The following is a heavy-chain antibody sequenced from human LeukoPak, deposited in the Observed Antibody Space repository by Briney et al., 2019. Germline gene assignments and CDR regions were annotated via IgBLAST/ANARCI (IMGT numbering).Heavy chain of an antibody. V-gene: IGHV3-9*01. CDR3: ARGNSYGYYFDY. J-gene: IGHJ4*02. CDR1: GFTFDDYA. Sequence: GGSLRLSCAASGFTFDDYAMHWVRQAPGKGLEWVSGISWNSGSIGYADSVKGRFTISRDNAKNSLYLQMNSLRAEDTAVYYCARGNSYGYYFDYWGQGTLVTVSS. D-gene: IGHD5-18*01. CDR2: ISWNSGSI.